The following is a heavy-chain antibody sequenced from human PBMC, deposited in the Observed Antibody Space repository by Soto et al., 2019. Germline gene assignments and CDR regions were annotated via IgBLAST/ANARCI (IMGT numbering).Heavy chain of an antibody. D-gene: IGHD2-15*01. V-gene: IGHV3-23*01. CDR3: AKGRDCSGGSCYYYMDV. Sequence: GGSLRLSCAASGFTLSSYAMSWVRQAPGKGLEWVSAISGSGGTTYYADSVKGRFTISRDNSKNTLCLQMNSLRAEDTAVYYCAKGRDCSGGSCYYYMDVWGKGTTVTVSS. J-gene: IGHJ6*03. CDR2: ISGSGGTT. CDR1: GFTLSSYA.